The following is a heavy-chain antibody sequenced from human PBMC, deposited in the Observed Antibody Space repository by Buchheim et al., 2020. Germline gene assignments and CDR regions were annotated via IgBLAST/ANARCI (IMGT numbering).Heavy chain of an antibody. J-gene: IGHJ4*02. CDR3: ARDLGLLWFGELLYYFDY. V-gene: IGHV1-2*04. D-gene: IGHD3-10*01. Sequence: QVQLVQSGAEVKKPGASVKVSCKASGYTFTGYDMHWVRQAPGQGLEWMGWINPNSGGTNYAQKFQGWVTMTRDTSISQADMELSRLRSDDTAVYYCARDLGLLWFGELLYYFDYWGQGTL. CDR1: GYTFTGYD. CDR2: INPNSGGT.